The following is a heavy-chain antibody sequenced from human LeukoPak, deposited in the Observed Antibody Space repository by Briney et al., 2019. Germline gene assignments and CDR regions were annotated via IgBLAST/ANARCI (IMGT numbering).Heavy chain of an antibody. D-gene: IGHD1-26*01. Sequence: GGSLRLSCAASGFTFSTYWMNWVRQAPGKGLEWVANIKQDGSETYYVDSVKGRFTISRDNAKNSLYLQMNSLRAEDTAVYYCARQAVGTTSYFPPELDYWGQGTLVTVSS. J-gene: IGHJ4*02. CDR1: GFTFSTYW. CDR2: IKQDGSET. V-gene: IGHV3-7*01. CDR3: ARQAVGTTSYFPPELDY.